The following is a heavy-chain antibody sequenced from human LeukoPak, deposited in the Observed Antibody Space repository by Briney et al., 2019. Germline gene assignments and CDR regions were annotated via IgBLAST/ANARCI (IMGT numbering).Heavy chain of an antibody. CDR3: AGDTHSSSWYDH. D-gene: IGHD6-19*01. Sequence: QSGGSLRLSCAASGFTFSSYAMSWVRQAPGKGLEWVSAISGSGGSTYYADSVKGRFTLSRDSSRNTLYLQMNDLRVEDTAVYYCAGDTHSSSWYDHWGQGTLVTVSS. CDR1: GFTFSSYA. J-gene: IGHJ5*02. V-gene: IGHV3-23*01. CDR2: ISGSGGST.